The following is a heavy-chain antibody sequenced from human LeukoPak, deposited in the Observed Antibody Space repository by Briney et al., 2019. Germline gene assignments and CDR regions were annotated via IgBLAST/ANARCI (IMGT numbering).Heavy chain of an antibody. V-gene: IGHV1-24*01. CDR3: ATLNVLAATHDFWSGSGY. Sequence: ASVKVSCKVSGYTLTELSMHWVRQAPGKGLEWMGGFDPEDGETIYAQKFQGRVTMTEDTSTDTAYMELSSLRSEDTAVYYCATLNVLAATHDFWSGSGYWGQGTLVTVSS. J-gene: IGHJ4*02. CDR1: GYTLTELS. D-gene: IGHD3-3*01. CDR2: FDPEDGET.